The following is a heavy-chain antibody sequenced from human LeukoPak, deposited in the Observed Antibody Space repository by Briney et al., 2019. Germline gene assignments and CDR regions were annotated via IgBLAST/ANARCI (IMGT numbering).Heavy chain of an antibody. CDR3: ARDLQYSSSSGIGAFDI. J-gene: IGHJ3*02. CDR2: IIPIFGTA. V-gene: IGHV1-69*13. Sequence: ASVKVSCKASGGTFISYAISWVRQAPGQGLEWMGGIIPIFGTANYAQKFQGRVTITADESTSTAYMELSSLRSEDTAVYYCARDLQYSSSSGIGAFDIWGQGTMDTVSS. D-gene: IGHD6-6*01. CDR1: GGTFISYA.